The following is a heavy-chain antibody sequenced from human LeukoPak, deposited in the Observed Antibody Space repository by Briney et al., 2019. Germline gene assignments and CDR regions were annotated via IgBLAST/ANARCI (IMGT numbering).Heavy chain of an antibody. J-gene: IGHJ4*02. V-gene: IGHV1-2*02. D-gene: IGHD5-12*01. CDR1: GYTFTGYY. CDR2: INPNSGGT. CDR3: ARVHSGYDSSPDY. Sequence: ASVKVSCKASGYTFTGYYMHWVRQAPGQGLEWMGWINPNSGGTNYAQKFQGRVTMTRDTSISTAYMELSRLRSDDTAVYYCARVHSGYDSSPDYRGQGTLVTVSS.